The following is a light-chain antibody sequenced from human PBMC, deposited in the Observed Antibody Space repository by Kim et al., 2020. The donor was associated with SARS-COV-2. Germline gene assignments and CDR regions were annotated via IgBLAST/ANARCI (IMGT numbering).Light chain of an antibody. CDR1: QIVSSY. J-gene: IGKJ2*01. V-gene: IGKV3-11*01. Sequence: LSTRERATVSGRASQIVSSYLAWYQQKPGQAPRLLIYDASHRATGIPARFSGSGSGTDFTLTISSLEPEDFAVYYCQQRSNWPPYTFGQGTKLEI. CDR2: DAS. CDR3: QQRSNWPPYT.